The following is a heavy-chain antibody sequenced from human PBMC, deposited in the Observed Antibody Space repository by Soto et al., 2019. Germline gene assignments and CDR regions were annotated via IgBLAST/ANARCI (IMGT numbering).Heavy chain of an antibody. CDR2: INPSGGST. CDR3: AREGYCSSTSCYYGMDV. CDR1: GYTFTSYY. D-gene: IGHD2-2*01. V-gene: IGHV1-46*01. J-gene: IGHJ6*02. Sequence: ASVKVSFKASGYTFTSYYMHWLRQAPGQGLEWMGIINPSGGSTSYAQKFQGRVTMTRDTSTSTVYMELSSLRSEDTAVYYCAREGYCSSTSCYYGMDVWGQGTTVTVS.